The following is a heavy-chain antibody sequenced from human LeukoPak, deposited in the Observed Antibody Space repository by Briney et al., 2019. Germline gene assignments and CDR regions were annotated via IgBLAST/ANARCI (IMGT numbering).Heavy chain of an antibody. Sequence: GGSLRLSCVASGFTFSHYGMYWVRQAPGKGLEWLTFIRHDGTEKYYADSVKGRFTVSRDNSRNTLYLQVDSLGPEDTAVYYCARLMVGQAGVGATHFDYWGQGTLVSVSS. J-gene: IGHJ4*02. CDR2: IRHDGTEK. D-gene: IGHD1-26*01. CDR1: GFTFSHYG. CDR3: ARLMVGQAGVGATHFDY. V-gene: IGHV3-30*02.